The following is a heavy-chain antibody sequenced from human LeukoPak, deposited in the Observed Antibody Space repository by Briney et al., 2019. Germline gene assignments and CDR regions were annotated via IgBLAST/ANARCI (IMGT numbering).Heavy chain of an antibody. CDR3: AKQPYNYYYMDV. D-gene: IGHD1-14*01. CDR1: GFTFNNCA. V-gene: IGHV3-23*01. J-gene: IGHJ6*03. CDR2: IVGDGSKS. Sequence: PGGSLRLSCAAAGFTFNNCAMTWVRQAPGKGLEWVSTIVGDGSKSYYADSVRGRFTISSDNSKTILFLHMTSLRAEDTAIYYCAKQPYNYYYMDVWGEGTTVTV.